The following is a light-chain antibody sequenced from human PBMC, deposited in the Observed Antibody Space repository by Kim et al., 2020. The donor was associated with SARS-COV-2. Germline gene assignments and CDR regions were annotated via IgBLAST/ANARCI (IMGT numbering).Light chain of an antibody. Sequence: QSALTQPASVSGSPGQSITISCTGASSDVGDYKYVSWYQQHPGKAPKLMIFDVSNRPSGVSNRFSGSKSGNTASLTISGLQAEDEATYFCSSYTSSSTPYVFGSGTKVTVL. J-gene: IGLJ1*01. CDR3: SSYTSSSTPYV. CDR2: DVS. CDR1: SSDVGDYKY. V-gene: IGLV2-14*03.